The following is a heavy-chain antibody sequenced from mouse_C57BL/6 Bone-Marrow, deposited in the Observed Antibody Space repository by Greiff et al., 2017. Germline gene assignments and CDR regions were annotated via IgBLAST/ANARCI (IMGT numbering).Heavy chain of an antibody. D-gene: IGHD1-1*01. Sequence: QVQLQQPGAELVKPGASVKVSCKASGYTFTSYWMHWVKQRPGQGLEWIGRIHPSDSDTNYNQKFKGKATLTVDKSSSTAYMELRSLTSEDSAVYFCAREAITTGVDYWGQGTTLTVSS. CDR3: AREAITTGVDY. CDR1: GYTFTSYW. J-gene: IGHJ2*01. V-gene: IGHV1-74*01. CDR2: IHPSDSDT.